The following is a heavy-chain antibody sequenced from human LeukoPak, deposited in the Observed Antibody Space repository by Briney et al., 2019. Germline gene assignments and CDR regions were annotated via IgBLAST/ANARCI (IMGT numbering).Heavy chain of an antibody. CDR2: INPSGCST. V-gene: IGHV1-46*01. D-gene: IGHD2-15*01. CDR1: GYTFTSYY. J-gene: IGHJ3*02. Sequence: ASVKVSCKASGYTFTSYYMHWVRQAPGQGLEWMGIINPSGCSTSYAQKFQGRVTMTRDMSTTTVYMELSSLRSEDTAVYCCARGGGGRDAFDIWGQGTMVTVSS. CDR3: ARGGGGRDAFDI.